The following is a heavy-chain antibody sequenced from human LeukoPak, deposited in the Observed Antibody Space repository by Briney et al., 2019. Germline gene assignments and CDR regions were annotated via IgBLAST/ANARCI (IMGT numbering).Heavy chain of an antibody. J-gene: IGHJ4*02. D-gene: IGHD2-21*01. CDR2: IKPKTDGETT. CDR1: GFTFSSYA. Sequence: GGSLRLSCVASGFTFSSYAMNWVRQAPGKGLEWVGRIKPKTDGETTEYAAPVKDRFSISRDDSKSMMYLQMNSLKTEDTAVYYCITPLPYSAQGGQGTLVTVSS. V-gene: IGHV3-15*07. CDR3: ITPLPYSAQ.